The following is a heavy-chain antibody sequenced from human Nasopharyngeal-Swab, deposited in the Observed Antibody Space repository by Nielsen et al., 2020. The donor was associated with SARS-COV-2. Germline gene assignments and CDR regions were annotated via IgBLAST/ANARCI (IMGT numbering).Heavy chain of an antibody. Sequence: SETLSLTCTVSGDSIASSTFYWGSIRQPPGKGLEWIGNIYYNGNTYQNPSPKSRLTISVDKSKNQFSLQLSSVTAADTAVYYCVRSSSWYYFDYWAQGTQVTVSS. CDR1: GDSIASSTFY. V-gene: IGHV4-39*01. D-gene: IGHD6-13*01. CDR3: VRSSSWYYFDY. J-gene: IGHJ4*02. CDR2: IYYNGNT.